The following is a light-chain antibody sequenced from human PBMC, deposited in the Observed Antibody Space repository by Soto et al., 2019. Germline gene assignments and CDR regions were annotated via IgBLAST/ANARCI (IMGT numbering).Light chain of an antibody. CDR2: GAS. Sequence: EIVLTQSPATLSLSPGERATLSCRASQSVSNNYLAWYQQKPGQAPRLLIYGASIRATGIPDRFSGSASGTDFTLTINRLEPEDFAVYYCQLYGISPHFGQGTRLEI. CDR3: QLYGISPH. CDR1: QSVSNNY. V-gene: IGKV3-20*01. J-gene: IGKJ5*01.